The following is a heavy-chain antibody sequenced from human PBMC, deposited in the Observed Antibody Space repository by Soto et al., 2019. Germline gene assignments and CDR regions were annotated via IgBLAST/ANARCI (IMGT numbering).Heavy chain of an antibody. CDR1: GGTFSSYA. CDR3: ARFGGHIGNFDY. J-gene: IGHJ4*02. V-gene: IGHV1-69*06. Sequence: SVKVSCKASGGTFSSYAISWVRQAPGQGLEWMGGIIPIFGTANYAQKFQGRVTITADKSTSTAYMELSSLRSEDTAVYYCARFGGHIGNFDYWGQGTTVTVSS. D-gene: IGHD2-15*01. CDR2: IIPIFGTA.